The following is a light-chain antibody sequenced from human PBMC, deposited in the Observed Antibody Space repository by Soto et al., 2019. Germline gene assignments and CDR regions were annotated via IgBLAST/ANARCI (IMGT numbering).Light chain of an antibody. J-gene: IGKJ5*01. CDR2: GAS. Sequence: DIHITHSPSSLSSSLVDRVTITCQASQGITNYLNWYQQKPGKAPKLLIYGASNLETGVPSRFSGSGSGTDFTFTISSLQAEDIATYFCQQYDSVFTFGQGTRLEIK. CDR3: QQYDSVFT. V-gene: IGKV1-33*01. CDR1: QGITNY.